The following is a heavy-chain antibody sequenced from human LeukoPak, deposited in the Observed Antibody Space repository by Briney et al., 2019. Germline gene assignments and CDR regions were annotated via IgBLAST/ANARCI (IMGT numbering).Heavy chain of an antibody. Sequence: GESLKISCKGSGYSFTSYWIGWARQMPGKGLEWMGIIYPGDSDTRYSPSFQGQVTISADKSISTACLQWSSLKASDTAMYYCARRLLGSSSLVDPWGQGTLVTVSS. CDR3: ARRLLGSSSLVDP. J-gene: IGHJ5*02. V-gene: IGHV5-51*01. D-gene: IGHD6-6*01. CDR2: IYPGDSDT. CDR1: GYSFTSYW.